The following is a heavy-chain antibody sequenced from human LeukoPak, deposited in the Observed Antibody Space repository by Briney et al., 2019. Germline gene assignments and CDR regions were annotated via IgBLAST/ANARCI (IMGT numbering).Heavy chain of an antibody. CDR2: ISSSSSYI. CDR3: ARVYSGYGNFDY. CDR1: GFXFSSYS. V-gene: IGHV3-21*01. D-gene: IGHD5-12*01. J-gene: IGHJ4*02. Sequence: PGGSLRLSCAASGFXFSSYSMNWVRQAPGKGLEWVSSISSSSSYIYYADSVKGRFTISRDDAKNSLYLQMNSLRAEDTAVYYCARVYSGYGNFDYWGLGTLVTVSS.